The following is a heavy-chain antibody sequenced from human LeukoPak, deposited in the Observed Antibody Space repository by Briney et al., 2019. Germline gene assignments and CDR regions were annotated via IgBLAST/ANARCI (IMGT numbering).Heavy chain of an antibody. Sequence: ASVRVSCKASGYTFSSYGITCVRQAPGQGLEWMGWISAYNGNTNYAQKIQDRFTMTTDTYTSTDYMDVRRLSADDTAVYYCAREESVWGSYRDVDYWGQGTLVTVSS. CDR2: ISAYNGNT. CDR1: GYTFSSYG. CDR3: AREESVWGSYRDVDY. D-gene: IGHD3-16*02. J-gene: IGHJ4*02. V-gene: IGHV1-18*01.